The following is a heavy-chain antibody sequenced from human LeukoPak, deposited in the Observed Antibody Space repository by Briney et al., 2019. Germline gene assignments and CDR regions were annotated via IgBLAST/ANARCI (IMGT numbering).Heavy chain of an antibody. Sequence: GGSLRLSCTASGFTFGSYSMNWVRQAPGKGLEWVSSISSSSSYIYYADSVKGRFTISRDNSKNTLYLQMNSLRAEDTAVYYCARSPPKYCSGGSCYFDYWGQGTLVTVSS. CDR1: GFTFGSYS. CDR3: ARSPPKYCSGGSCYFDY. D-gene: IGHD2-15*01. J-gene: IGHJ4*02. CDR2: ISSSSSYI. V-gene: IGHV3-21*04.